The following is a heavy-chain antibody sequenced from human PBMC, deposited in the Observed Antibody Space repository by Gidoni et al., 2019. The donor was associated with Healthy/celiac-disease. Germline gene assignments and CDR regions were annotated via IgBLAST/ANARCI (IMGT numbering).Heavy chain of an antibody. D-gene: IGHD2-2*01. CDR3: ARDFGVVVPAAGGAFDI. Sequence: EVQLVESGGGLVKPGGSLRLSCAASGFTFSSYSMNWVRQAPGKGLEWVSSISSSSSYIYYADSVKGRFTISRDNAKNSLYLQMNSRRAEDTAVYYCARDFGVVVPAAGGAFDIWGQGTMVTVSS. CDR2: ISSSSSYI. J-gene: IGHJ3*02. V-gene: IGHV3-21*01. CDR1: GFTFSSYS.